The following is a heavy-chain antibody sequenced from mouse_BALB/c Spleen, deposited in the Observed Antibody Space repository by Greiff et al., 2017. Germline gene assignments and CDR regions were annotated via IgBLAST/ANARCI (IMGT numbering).Heavy chain of an antibody. Sequence: VQLKESGGGLVKPGGSLKLSCAASGFAFSSYDMSWVRQTPEKRLEWVAYISSGGGSTYYPDTVKGRFTISRDNAKNTLYLQMSSLKSEDTAMYYCARHRYGNFFYAMDYWGQGTSVTVSS. J-gene: IGHJ4*01. CDR3: ARHRYGNFFYAMDY. CDR2: ISSGGGST. D-gene: IGHD2-10*02. CDR1: GFAFSSYD. V-gene: IGHV5-12-1*01.